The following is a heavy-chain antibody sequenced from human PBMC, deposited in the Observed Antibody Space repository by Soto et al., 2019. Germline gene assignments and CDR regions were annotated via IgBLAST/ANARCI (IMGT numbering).Heavy chain of an antibody. D-gene: IGHD2-15*01. CDR2: IYYSGST. V-gene: IGHV4-39*01. Sequence: PSETLSLTCTVSGGSISSSSYYWGWIRQPPGKGLEWIGSIYYSGSTYYNPSLKSRVTISVDTSKYQFSLKLSSVTAADTAVYYCARRNGGPSDYYYYYYMDVWGKGTTVTVSS. CDR1: GGSISSSSYY. J-gene: IGHJ6*03. CDR3: ARRNGGPSDYYYYYYMDV.